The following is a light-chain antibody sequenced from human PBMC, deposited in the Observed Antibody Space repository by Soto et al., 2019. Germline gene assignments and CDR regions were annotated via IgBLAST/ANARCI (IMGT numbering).Light chain of an antibody. CDR1: SSNIGNNY. CDR2: DNN. CDR3: GTWDSSLSGV. J-gene: IGLJ1*01. V-gene: IGLV1-51*01. Sequence: QSVLTQPPSVSAAPGQKVTISGSGSSSNIGNNYVSWYQQLPGTAPKLLIYDNNKRPSGIPDRFSGSKSGTSATLGITGLQTGDEADYYCGTWDSSLSGVFGTGTKVTV.